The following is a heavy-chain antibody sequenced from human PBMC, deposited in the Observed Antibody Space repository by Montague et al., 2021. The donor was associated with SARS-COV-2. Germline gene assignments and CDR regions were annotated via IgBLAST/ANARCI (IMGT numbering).Heavy chain of an antibody. CDR2: IHYSGNT. CDR1: GGSISNYY. V-gene: IGHV4-59*12. Sequence: SETLSLTCTVSGGSISNYYWSWIRQPPGRGLEWIGYIHYSGNTDYSPSLKSRVTMSLDTSKNQFSLKVTSVNAADTAVYYCARGGSYYNYGLDVWGRGTTVTVSS. CDR3: ARGGSYYNYGLDV. J-gene: IGHJ6*02. D-gene: IGHD3-16*01.